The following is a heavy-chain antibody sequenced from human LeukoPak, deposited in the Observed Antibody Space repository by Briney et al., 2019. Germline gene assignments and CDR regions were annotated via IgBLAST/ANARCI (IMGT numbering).Heavy chain of an antibody. D-gene: IGHD3-22*01. J-gene: IGHJ4*02. CDR1: GGSISSNNYY. CDR3: ARDILSSGYGY. CDR2: IYHSGST. Sequence: SETLSLTCTVSGGSISSNNYYWGWIRQPPGKGLEWIGEIYHSGSTNYNPSLKSRVTISVDKSKNQFSLKLSSVTAADTAVYYCARDILSSGYGYWGQGTLVTVSS. V-gene: IGHV4-39*07.